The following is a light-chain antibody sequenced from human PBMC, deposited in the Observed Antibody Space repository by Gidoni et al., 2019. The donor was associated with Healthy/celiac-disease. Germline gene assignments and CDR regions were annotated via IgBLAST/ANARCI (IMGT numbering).Light chain of an antibody. CDR1: QSVSSY. CDR3: QQRSNWPPVT. J-gene: IGKJ5*01. CDR2: DAS. V-gene: IGKV3-11*01. Sequence: EIVLTQSPATLSLSPGARATLSCRASQSVSSYLAWYQQKPGHAPRLLIYDASNRATGIPARFSGSGSETDFTLTISSLEPEDFAVYYCQQRSNWPPVTFGQGTRLEIK.